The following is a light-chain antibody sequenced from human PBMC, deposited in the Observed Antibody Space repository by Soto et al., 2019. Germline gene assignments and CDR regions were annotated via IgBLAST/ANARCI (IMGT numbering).Light chain of an antibody. CDR1: QSLAYSDGTTG. J-gene: IGKJ2*02. Sequence: DVVMTQSPLSLPVTLGQPASISCRSSQSLAYSDGTTGLNWFHQRPGQSPRRLIYKVSNRDSGVPDRFSGSGSGTDFTLKISRVEAEDVGIYYFMQTTHWPRTFGQGTKLEIK. V-gene: IGKV2-30*01. CDR2: KVS. CDR3: MQTTHWPRT.